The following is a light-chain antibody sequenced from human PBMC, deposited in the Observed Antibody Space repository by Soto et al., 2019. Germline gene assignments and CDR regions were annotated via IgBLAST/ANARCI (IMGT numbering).Light chain of an antibody. CDR2: DAS. Sequence: DIQMTQSPSTLSASVGDRVTITCRASQSIGSWLAWYQQKPGKAPNLLIYDASTLESGVPSRFSGSGSGTEFTLTISSLQPDDFATYYCQQYNSYPRTFGQGTKVDIK. CDR1: QSIGSW. V-gene: IGKV1-5*01. J-gene: IGKJ1*01. CDR3: QQYNSYPRT.